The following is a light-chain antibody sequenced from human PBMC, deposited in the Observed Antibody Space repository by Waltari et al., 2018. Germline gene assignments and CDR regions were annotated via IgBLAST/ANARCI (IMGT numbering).Light chain of an antibody. CDR1: SSNIGSNP. Sequence: QSVLTQPPSASGTPGQRVTISCSGSSSNIGSNPVNWYQQFPGTAPKLLIYYNNQRPSGVPDRLSGSKSGTSASLAISGLQSDDEADFYCAAWDDRLNGPVFGGGTKLTVL. J-gene: IGLJ3*02. V-gene: IGLV1-44*01. CDR2: YNN. CDR3: AAWDDRLNGPV.